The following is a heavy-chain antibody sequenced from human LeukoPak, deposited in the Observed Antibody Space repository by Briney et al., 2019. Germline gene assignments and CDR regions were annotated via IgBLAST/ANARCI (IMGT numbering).Heavy chain of an antibody. CDR2: TNIDGSTS. D-gene: IGHD2-2*01. Sequence: GGSLRLSCAASGFTFRNYWMHWVRQAPGKGLVWVSRTNIDGSTSTYADSVQGRFSISRDNAKNTLYLQMNSLRAEDTAVYYCARGGATDCSSTSCYYYFQHWGQGTLVTVSS. CDR1: GFTFRNYW. CDR3: ARGGATDCSSTSCYYYFQH. J-gene: IGHJ1*01. V-gene: IGHV3-74*01.